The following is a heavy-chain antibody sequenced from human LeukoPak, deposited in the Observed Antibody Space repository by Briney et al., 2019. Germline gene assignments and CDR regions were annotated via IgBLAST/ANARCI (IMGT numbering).Heavy chain of an antibody. V-gene: IGHV3-48*04. J-gene: IGHJ4*02. CDR3: AKTYYYDSSGYYYNDY. Sequence: PGGSLRLSCVASGFTFSTYSMNWVRQAPGKGLEWVSFIDSSSRTTFYADSVKGRFTISRDNAKNSLFLQMNSLRAEDTAVYYCAKTYYYDSSGYYYNDYWGQGTLVTVSS. CDR2: IDSSSRTT. CDR1: GFTFSTYS. D-gene: IGHD3-22*01.